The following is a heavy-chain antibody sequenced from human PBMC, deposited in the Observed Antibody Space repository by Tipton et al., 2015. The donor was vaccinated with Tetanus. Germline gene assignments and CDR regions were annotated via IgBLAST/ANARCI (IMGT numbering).Heavy chain of an antibody. J-gene: IGHJ5*02. CDR1: GFTFSSYS. D-gene: IGHD5-18*01. CDR2: ISSSSSTI. V-gene: IGHV3-48*02. CDR3: ARSPPIDSAMFWFDP. Sequence: SLRLSCAASGFTFSSYSMNWVRQAPGKGLEWVSYISSSSSTIYYADSVKGRFTISRDNAKNSLYLQMNSLRDEDTAVYYCARSPPIDSAMFWFDPWRQGPLVPFSS.